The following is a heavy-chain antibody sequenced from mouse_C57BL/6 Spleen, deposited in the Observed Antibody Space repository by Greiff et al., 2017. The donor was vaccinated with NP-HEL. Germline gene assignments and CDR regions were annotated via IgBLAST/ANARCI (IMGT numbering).Heavy chain of an antibody. J-gene: IGHJ1*03. CDR2: INYDGSST. D-gene: IGHD2-2*01. Sequence: EVQLVESEGGLVQPGSSMKLSCTASGFTFSDYYMAWVRQVPEKGLEWVANINYDGSSTYYLDSLKSRFIISRDNAKNILYLQMSSLKSEDTATYYCARGGYHWYFDVWGTGTTVTVSS. CDR1: GFTFSDYY. CDR3: ARGGYHWYFDV. V-gene: IGHV5-16*01.